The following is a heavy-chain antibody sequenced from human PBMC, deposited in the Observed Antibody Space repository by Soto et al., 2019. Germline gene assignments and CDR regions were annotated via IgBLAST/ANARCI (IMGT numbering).Heavy chain of an antibody. Sequence: SETLSLTCTVSGGSISTRSSYWGWIRQPPGKGLEWIGSIHYIGNTYYNPSLKSRVAISIDSSKTRFSLNLNSVTNMDPVDTATYYCAHRGGAGVHDYWGQGTLVTVSS. D-gene: IGHD5-18*01. CDR1: GGSISTRSSY. CDR2: IHYIGNT. J-gene: IGHJ4*02. V-gene: IGHV4-39*02. CDR3: YYCAHRGGAGVHDY.